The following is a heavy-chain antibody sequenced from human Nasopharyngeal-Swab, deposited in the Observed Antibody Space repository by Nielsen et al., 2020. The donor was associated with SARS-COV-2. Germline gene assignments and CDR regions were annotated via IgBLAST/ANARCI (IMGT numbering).Heavy chain of an antibody. CDR3: ARDGGGYSGYDYPLYYYYYMDV. J-gene: IGHJ6*03. CDR2: IYYRSKWYN. Sequence: WIRQSPSRGLEWLGRIYYRSKWYNDYAVSVRSRITINPDTSKNQFSLQLNSVTPEDTAVYYCARDGGGYSGYDYPLYYYYYMDVWGKGTTVTVSS. V-gene: IGHV6-1*01. D-gene: IGHD5-12*01.